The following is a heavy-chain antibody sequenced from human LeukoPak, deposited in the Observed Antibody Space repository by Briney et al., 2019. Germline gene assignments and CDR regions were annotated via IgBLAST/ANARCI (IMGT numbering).Heavy chain of an antibody. D-gene: IGHD2-2*01. CDR3: AREVAGKDIGVVPAGRRGSFYYMDV. CDR2: INSDGSTT. CDR1: GFTFNTYW. V-gene: IGHV3-74*01. J-gene: IGHJ6*03. Sequence: GGSPRLSCAASGFTFNTYWMHWVRQVPGKGLVWVSRINSDGSTTHYAASVKGRFTISRDNAKNTLYLQMNSLRAEDTAVYYCAREVAGKDIGVVPAGRRGSFYYMDVWGKGTTVTVSS.